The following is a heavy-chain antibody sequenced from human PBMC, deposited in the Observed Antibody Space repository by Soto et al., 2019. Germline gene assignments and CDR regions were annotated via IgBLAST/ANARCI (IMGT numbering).Heavy chain of an antibody. CDR1: GFTIGSYW. V-gene: IGHV3-74*01. J-gene: IGHJ6*03. CDR3: ASDLLGYYMDV. D-gene: IGHD3-16*01. Sequence: EVQLVESGGGLVQPGGSLRLSCAASGFTIGSYWMHWVRQAPGKGLVWVSRINSDGISTNYADSVKGRFTISRDNAKNTLYLQMNSLRADDTAVYYCASDLLGYYMDVWGKGTTVTVSS. CDR2: INSDGIST.